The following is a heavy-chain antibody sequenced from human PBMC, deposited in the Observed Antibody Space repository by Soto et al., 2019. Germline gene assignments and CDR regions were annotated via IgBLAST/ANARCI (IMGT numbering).Heavy chain of an antibody. CDR3: ARSRVVVPAAPGDY. J-gene: IGHJ4*02. V-gene: IGHV3-21*01. Sequence: GGSLRLSCAASGFTFSSYSMNWVRQAPGKGLEWVSSISSSSSYIYYAGSVKGRFTISRDNAKNSLYLQMNSLRAEDTAVYYCARSRVVVPAAPGDYWGQGTLVTVSS. CDR2: ISSSSSYI. D-gene: IGHD2-2*01. CDR1: GFTFSSYS.